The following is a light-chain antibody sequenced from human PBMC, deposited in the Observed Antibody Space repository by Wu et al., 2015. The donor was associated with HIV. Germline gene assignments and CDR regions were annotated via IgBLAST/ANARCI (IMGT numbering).Light chain of an antibody. CDR3: QQYDSSIT. Sequence: ENVLTQSPGTLSLSPGDRATLSCRASQTVSNNYFAWFQQKPGQAPRLLIYGASSRATGTPDRFSGSGSGTDFTLTITRLEPHDFAVYYCQQYDSSITFGQGTRLEIK. V-gene: IGKV3-20*01. J-gene: IGKJ5*01. CDR2: GAS. CDR1: QTVSNNY.